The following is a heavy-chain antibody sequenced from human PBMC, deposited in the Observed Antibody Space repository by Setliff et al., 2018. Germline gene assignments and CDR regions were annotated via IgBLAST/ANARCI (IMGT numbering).Heavy chain of an antibody. Sequence: ASVKVSCKASGYTFTNYHMHWVRQAPGQGLEWMGVINCTGGSATYAQKFQGRVTMTRDTSTSTAYMQLSGLSFDDTAVYHCARDGISWLMWFDPWGQGTLVTVSS. CDR1: GYTFTNYH. CDR3: ARDGISWLMWFDP. J-gene: IGHJ5*02. V-gene: IGHV1-46*01. CDR2: INCTGGSA. D-gene: IGHD3-16*01.